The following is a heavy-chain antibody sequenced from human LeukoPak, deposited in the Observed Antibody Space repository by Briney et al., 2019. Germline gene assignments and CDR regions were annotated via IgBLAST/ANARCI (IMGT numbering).Heavy chain of an antibody. J-gene: IGHJ4*02. Sequence: SETLSLTCAVHGGSFSGYYWSWIRQPPGKGLEWIGEINHSGSTNYNPSLKSRVTISVDTSKSQFSLKLSSVTAADTAVYYCASVDTAMILDYWGQGTLVTVSS. CDR3: ASVDTAMILDY. D-gene: IGHD5-18*01. V-gene: IGHV4-34*01. CDR2: INHSGST. CDR1: GGSFSGYY.